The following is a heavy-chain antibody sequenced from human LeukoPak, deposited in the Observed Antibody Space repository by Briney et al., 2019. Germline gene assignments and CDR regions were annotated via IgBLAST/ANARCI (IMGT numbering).Heavy chain of an antibody. Sequence: GGSLRLSCAASGFSFSDYWMHWVRQPPGKGLEWVANIKQDGSEKYYVDSVKGRFTISRDNAKNSLYLQMNSLRAEDTGVYYCDGGTGWVSNLGGGQGTLVIVSS. D-gene: IGHD6-19*01. J-gene: IGHJ4*02. CDR2: IKQDGSEK. V-gene: IGHV3-7*03. CDR3: DGGTGWVSNLG. CDR1: GFSFSDYW.